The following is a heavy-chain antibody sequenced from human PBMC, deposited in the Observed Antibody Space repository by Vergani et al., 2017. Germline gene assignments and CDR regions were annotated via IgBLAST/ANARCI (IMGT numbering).Heavy chain of an antibody. Sequence: EVQLVESGGGLVQPGGSLRLSCAASGFTFSSYWMHWVRQAPGKGLVWVSRINSDGSSTSYADSVKGRFTISRDNAKNTLYLQMNSLRADDTAVYYCAKGTGSGWNPFDYWGQGTLVTVSS. V-gene: IGHV3-74*01. CDR2: INSDGSST. CDR1: GFTFSSYW. CDR3: AKGTGSGWNPFDY. J-gene: IGHJ4*02. D-gene: IGHD6-19*01.